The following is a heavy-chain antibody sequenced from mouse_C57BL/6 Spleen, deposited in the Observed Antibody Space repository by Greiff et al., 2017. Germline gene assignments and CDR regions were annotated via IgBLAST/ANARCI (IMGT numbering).Heavy chain of an antibody. Sequence: VQLQQPGAELVRPGSSVKLSCKASGYTFTSYWMHWVKQRPIQGLEWIGNIDPSDSETHYNQKFKDKATLTVDKSSSTAYMQLSSLTSEDSAVYYGARRGTAQATGAMDYWGQGTSVTVSS. J-gene: IGHJ4*01. V-gene: IGHV1-52*01. CDR2: IDPSDSET. CDR3: ARRGTAQATGAMDY. CDR1: GYTFTSYW. D-gene: IGHD3-2*02.